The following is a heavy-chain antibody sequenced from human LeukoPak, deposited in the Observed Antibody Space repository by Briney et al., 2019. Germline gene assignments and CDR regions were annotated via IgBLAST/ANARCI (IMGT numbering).Heavy chain of an antibody. CDR3: ARAGISSSWYSVFHNWFDP. J-gene: IGHJ5*02. CDR1: GGSFSGYY. CDR2: INHSGST. Sequence: PSETLSLTCAVYGGSFSGYYWSWIRQPPGKGLEWIGEINHSGSTNYNPSLKSRVTISVDTSKNQFSLKLSSVTAADTAVYYCARAGISSSWYSVFHNWFDPWGQGTLVTVSS. V-gene: IGHV4-34*01. D-gene: IGHD6-13*01.